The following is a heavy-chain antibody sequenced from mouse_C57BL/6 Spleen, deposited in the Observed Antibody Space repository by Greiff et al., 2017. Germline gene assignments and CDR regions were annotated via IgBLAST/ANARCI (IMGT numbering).Heavy chain of an antibody. CDR1: GYAFSRSW. CDR2: IYPGDGDT. V-gene: IGHV1-82*01. CDR3: ARGAGTVSFDY. Sequence: VQLQQSGPELVKPGASVKISCKASGYAFSRSWLNWVKQRPGKGLEWIGRIYPGDGDTNYNGKFKGKATLTADKSSSTAYMQLSSLTSEDSAVYFCARGAGTVSFDYWGQGTTLTVSS. J-gene: IGHJ2*01. D-gene: IGHD1-1*01.